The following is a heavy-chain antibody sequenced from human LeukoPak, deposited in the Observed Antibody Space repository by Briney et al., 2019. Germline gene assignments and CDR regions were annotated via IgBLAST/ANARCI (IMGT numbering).Heavy chain of an antibody. CDR3: ARDYIPPIVVVTAGWFDP. D-gene: IGHD2-21*02. Sequence: SETLSLTCAVSGYSISCCYYWGWIRQPPGKGLEWIGSIYHSGSTYYNPSLKSRVTISLDTSKNQFSLNLSSVTAADTAVYYCARDYIPPIVVVTAGWFDPWGQGTLVTVSS. J-gene: IGHJ5*02. CDR2: IYHSGST. V-gene: IGHV4-38-2*02. CDR1: GYSISCCYY.